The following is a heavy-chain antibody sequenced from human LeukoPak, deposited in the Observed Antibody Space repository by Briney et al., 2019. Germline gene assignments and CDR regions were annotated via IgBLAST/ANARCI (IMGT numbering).Heavy chain of an antibody. V-gene: IGHV3-74*01. CDR3: VSFYETY. CDR2: INSDGSWT. CDR1: GNYW. J-gene: IGHJ4*02. Sequence: GGSLRLSCAASGNYWMYWVRQAPGKGLVWVSHINSDGSWTSYADSVKGRFTISKDNAKNTVYLQMNSLRAEDTAVYYCVSFYETYWGRGTLVTVSS. D-gene: IGHD2/OR15-2a*01.